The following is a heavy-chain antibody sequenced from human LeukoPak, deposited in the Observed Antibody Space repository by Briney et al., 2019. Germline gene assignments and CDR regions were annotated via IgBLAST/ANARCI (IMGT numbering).Heavy chain of an antibody. D-gene: IGHD1-26*01. CDR2: ISAYNGNT. V-gene: IGHV1-18*01. J-gene: IGHJ6*02. Sequence: ASVKVSCKASGYTFTSYGISWVRQAPGQGLEWMGWISAYNGNTNYAQKLQGRVTMTTDTSTSTAYMELRSLRSDDTAVYYCARGRAGGGSYYSYYYYYGMDVWGQGTTGTGSS. CDR1: GYTFTSYG. CDR3: ARGRAGGGSYYSYYYYYGMDV.